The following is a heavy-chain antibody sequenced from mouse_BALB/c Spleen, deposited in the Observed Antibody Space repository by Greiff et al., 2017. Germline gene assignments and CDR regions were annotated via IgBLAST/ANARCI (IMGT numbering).Heavy chain of an antibody. Sequence: VQLHQSGAELVKPGASVKLSCKASGYTFTSYYMYWVKQRPGQGLEWIGEINPSNGGTNFNEKFKSKATLTVDKSSSTAYMQLSSLTSEDSAVYYCTRGDYYASFAYWGQGTLVTVSA. CDR2: INPSNGGT. D-gene: IGHD1-1*01. J-gene: IGHJ3*01. V-gene: IGHV1S81*02. CDR3: TRGDYYASFAY. CDR1: GYTFTSYY.